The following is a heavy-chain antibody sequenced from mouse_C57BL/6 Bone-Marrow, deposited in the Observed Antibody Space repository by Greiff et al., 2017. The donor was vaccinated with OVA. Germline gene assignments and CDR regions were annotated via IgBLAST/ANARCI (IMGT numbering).Heavy chain of an antibody. Sequence: EVQRVESGGGLVQSGRSLRLSCATSGFTFSDFYMEWVRQAPGQGLEWIAASRNKANDYTTEYSVSVKGRFIVSRDTSQTILYLQMNALRAEDTAIYYCARDAKESTPGDCDVWGTGTTVTVSS. CDR3: ARDAKESTPGDCDV. V-gene: IGHV7-1*01. CDR2: SRNKANDYTT. D-gene: IGHD5-1*01. CDR1: GFTFSDFY. J-gene: IGHJ1*03.